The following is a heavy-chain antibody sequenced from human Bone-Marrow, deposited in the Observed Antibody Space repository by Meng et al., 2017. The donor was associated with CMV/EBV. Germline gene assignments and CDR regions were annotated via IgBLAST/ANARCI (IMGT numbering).Heavy chain of an antibody. D-gene: IGHD7-27*01. Sequence: GSLRLSCTVSGDSISSSIYYWGWIRQPPGKGLEWIASIHYSGTTYYNPSLKSRVTISVDTSKNQFSLKVTSVTAADTAVYYCARDITGDHHWGQGALVTVSS. CDR2: IHYSGTT. V-gene: IGHV4-39*07. J-gene: IGHJ5*02. CDR1: GDSISSSIYY. CDR3: ARDITGDHH.